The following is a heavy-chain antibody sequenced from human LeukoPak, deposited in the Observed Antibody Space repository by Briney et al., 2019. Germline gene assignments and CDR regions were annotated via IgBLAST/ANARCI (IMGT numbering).Heavy chain of an antibody. CDR3: AREPDDYADAFDI. CDR1: GFTFSSHS. CDR2: INPRSNIV. Sequence: GGSLRLSCAASGFTFSSHSMNWVRQAPGMGLEWISSINPRSNIVFYADSVRGRFTISRDNAKNSLYLQMNSLRAEDTTVYYCAREPDDYADAFDIWGQGTMVTVSS. J-gene: IGHJ3*02. D-gene: IGHD4-17*01. V-gene: IGHV3-21*01.